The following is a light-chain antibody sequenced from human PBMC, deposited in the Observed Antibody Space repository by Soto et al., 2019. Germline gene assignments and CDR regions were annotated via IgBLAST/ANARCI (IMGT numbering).Light chain of an antibody. V-gene: IGLV2-8*01. CDR2: EVH. CDR1: SSDVGGYKY. Sequence: QSALPQPPSSSGSPGQSVTISFTGTSSDVGGYKYVSWYQQHPGKAPKLMIFEVHKRPSGVPDRFSGSKSGNTASLTVSGLLAEDEADYYCSSYGGTNNLLFGGGTKVTVL. CDR3: SSYGGTNNLL. J-gene: IGLJ2*01.